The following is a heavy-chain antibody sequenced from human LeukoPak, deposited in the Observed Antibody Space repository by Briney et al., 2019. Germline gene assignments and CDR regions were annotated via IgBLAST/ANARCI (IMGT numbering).Heavy chain of an antibody. Sequence: SETLSLTRTVSGASISNYYWSWIRQPAGKGLEWIGRMYNSGSTIYNPSLQSRVTMSLDTSSSHFSLNLISVTAADTAVYYCVRAEGGGYARYWGQGTLVTVSS. CDR3: VRAEGGGYARY. V-gene: IGHV4-4*07. CDR2: MYNSGST. CDR1: GASISNYY. D-gene: IGHD5-12*01. J-gene: IGHJ4*02.